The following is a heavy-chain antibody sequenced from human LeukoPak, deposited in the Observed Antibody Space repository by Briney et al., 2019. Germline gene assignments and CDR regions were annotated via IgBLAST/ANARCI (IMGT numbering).Heavy chain of an antibody. CDR1: GGSFSGYY. CDR3: ARRFWYMDV. D-gene: IGHD3-3*01. J-gene: IGHJ6*03. V-gene: IGHV4-34*01. CDR2: INHSGST. Sequence: SETLSLTCAVYGGSFSGYYWSWIRQPPGKGLEWIGEINHSGSTNYNPSLKSRVTISVDTSKNQFSLKLSSVTAAGTAVYYCARRFWYMDVWGKGTTVTISS.